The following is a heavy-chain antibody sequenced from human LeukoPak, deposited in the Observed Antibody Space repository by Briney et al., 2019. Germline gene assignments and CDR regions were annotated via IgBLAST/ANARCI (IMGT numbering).Heavy chain of an antibody. Sequence: GSLRLSCAASGFNFSSYGMHWVRQAPGKGLEWVANINQDGREKQYVDSVKGRFTISRDNAKNSLYLQMNSLRAEDTAVYYCARDGVRDGLYFDYWGQGTLVTVSS. V-gene: IGHV3-7*01. D-gene: IGHD5-24*01. CDR3: ARDGVRDGLYFDY. CDR1: GFNFSSYG. CDR2: INQDGREK. J-gene: IGHJ4*02.